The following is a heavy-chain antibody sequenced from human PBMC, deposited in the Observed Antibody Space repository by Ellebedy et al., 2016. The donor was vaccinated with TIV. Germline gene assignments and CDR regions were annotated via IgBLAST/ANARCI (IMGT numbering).Heavy chain of an antibody. J-gene: IGHJ6*03. CDR3: ARRLSVLLRTDYFFYMDV. CDR1: GGSVNSDY. CDR2: ISFSGFN. V-gene: IGHV4-59*02. D-gene: IGHD2-15*01. Sequence: MPSATLSLTCTVSGGSVNSDYWSWIRQTPGKGLEWIGYISFSGFNTYNTSLQSRVTITPNPSRSHFSLILSPVTAADTAVYYCARRLSVLLRTDYFFYMDVWGKGTIAIVSS.